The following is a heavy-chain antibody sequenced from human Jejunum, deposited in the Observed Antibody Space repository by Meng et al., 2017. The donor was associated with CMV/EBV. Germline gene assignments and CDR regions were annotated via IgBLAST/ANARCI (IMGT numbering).Heavy chain of an antibody. CDR2: VSGSGGTT. V-gene: IGHV3-23*01. CDR3: AKQGYSNDLDY. Sequence: ASGFIFSNYAWIWVRQAPGKGLEWVSTVSGSGGTTYYADSVKGRFTVSRDNSKNTVYLQMNSLRAEDTAVYYCAKQGYSNDLDYWGQGTLVTVSS. CDR1: GFIFSNYA. D-gene: IGHD4-11*01. J-gene: IGHJ4*02.